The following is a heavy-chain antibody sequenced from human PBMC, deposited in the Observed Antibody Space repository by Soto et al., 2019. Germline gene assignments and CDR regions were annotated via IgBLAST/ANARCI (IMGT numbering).Heavy chain of an antibody. CDR1: GFSLSTSGVG. V-gene: IGHV2-5*02. CDR3: AHRPSYCSGGSCYSGFDY. J-gene: IGHJ4*02. D-gene: IGHD2-15*01. Sequence: QITLKESGPTLVKPTQTLTLTCTFSGFSLSTSGVGVGWIRQPPGKALEWLALVYWDDDKRYSPSLKSRLTITKDTSKNQVVLTMTNMDPVDTATYYCAHRPSYCSGGSCYSGFDYWGQGTLVTVSS. CDR2: VYWDDDK.